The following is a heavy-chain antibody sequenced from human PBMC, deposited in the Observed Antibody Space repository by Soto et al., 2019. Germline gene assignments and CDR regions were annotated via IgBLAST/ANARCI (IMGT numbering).Heavy chain of an antibody. CDR3: ARGGGYTFDY. D-gene: IGHD3-16*01. Sequence: QLQLQESGSGLVKPSQTLSLTCAVSGGSISSGGYSWSWIRQPPGKGLEWIGYIYHSGSTYYNPSLKSRVTKSVDRAKNQFSLELSSVTAADTAVFYCARGGGYTFDYWGQGTLVTVSS. V-gene: IGHV4-30-2*01. CDR1: GGSISSGGYS. J-gene: IGHJ4*02. CDR2: IYHSGST.